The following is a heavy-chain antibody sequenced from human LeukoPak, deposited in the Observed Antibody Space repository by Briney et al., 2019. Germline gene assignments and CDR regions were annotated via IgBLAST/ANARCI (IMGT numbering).Heavy chain of an antibody. CDR1: GYTFTSYG. J-gene: IGHJ6*02. CDR3: ARVSGRYFDWLFPSYYYGMDV. V-gene: IGHV1-18*01. Sequence: GASVKVSCKASGYTFTSYGISWVRQAPGQGLEWMGWISAYNGNTNYAQKLQGRVTMTTGTSTSTAYMELRSLRSDDTAVYYCARVSGRYFDWLFPSYYYGMDVWGQGTTVTVSS. CDR2: ISAYNGNT. D-gene: IGHD3-9*01.